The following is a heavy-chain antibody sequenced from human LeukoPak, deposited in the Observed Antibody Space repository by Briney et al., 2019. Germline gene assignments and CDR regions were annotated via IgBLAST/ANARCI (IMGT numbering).Heavy chain of an antibody. CDR3: ARGIAAALTLVH. Sequence: GGSLRLSCAASGFTFSSYGMHWVCQAPGKGLEWVAVIGYDGSNKYYADSVKGRFTISRDNSKNTLYLQMNSLRAEDTAVYYCARGIAAALTLVHWGQGTLVTVSS. CDR1: GFTFSSYG. CDR2: IGYDGSNK. D-gene: IGHD6-13*01. V-gene: IGHV3-33*01. J-gene: IGHJ5*02.